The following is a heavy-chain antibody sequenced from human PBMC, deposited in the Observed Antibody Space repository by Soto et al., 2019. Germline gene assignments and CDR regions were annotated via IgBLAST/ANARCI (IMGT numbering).Heavy chain of an antibody. Sequence: QLQLQESGPGLVKPSETLSLTCTVSGGSISSSSYYWGWIRQPPGKGLEWIGSIYYSGSTYYNPSLKSRVTISVDTSKNQFSLKLSSVTAADTAVYYCARQRYGSGFASLVGASRFRELGYWGQGTLVTVSS. J-gene: IGHJ4*02. V-gene: IGHV4-39*01. CDR2: IYYSGST. CDR1: GGSISSSSYY. D-gene: IGHD1-26*01. CDR3: ARQRYGSGFASLVGASRFRELGY.